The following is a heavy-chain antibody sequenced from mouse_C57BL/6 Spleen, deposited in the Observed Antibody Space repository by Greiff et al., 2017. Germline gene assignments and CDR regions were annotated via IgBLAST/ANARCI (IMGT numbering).Heavy chain of an antibody. J-gene: IGHJ3*01. CDR3: ARSRDGYGAWFAY. D-gene: IGHD2-3*01. Sequence: VQLQQSGPELVKPGASVKLSCKASGYTFTSYDINWVKQRPGQGLEWIGWIYPRDGSTKYNEKFKGKATVTVDTSSSTAYMELHSLTSEDSAVYCCARSRDGYGAWFAYWGQGTLVTVSA. CDR1: GYTFTSYD. CDR2: IYPRDGST. V-gene: IGHV1-85*01.